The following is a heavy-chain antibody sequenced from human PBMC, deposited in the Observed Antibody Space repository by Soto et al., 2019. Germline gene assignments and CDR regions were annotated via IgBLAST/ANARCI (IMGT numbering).Heavy chain of an antibody. CDR1: GYTFTSYD. D-gene: IGHD3-22*01. CDR3: ARGPYYYDSSGLGAFDI. Sequence: QVQLVQSGAEVKKPGASVKVSCKASGYTFTSYDINWVRQATGHGLEWMGWMNPNSGNTGYAQKFQGRVTMTRNTSISTADMELSSLRSEDTAVYYCARGPYYYDSSGLGAFDIWGQGTMVTVSS. V-gene: IGHV1-8*01. CDR2: MNPNSGNT. J-gene: IGHJ3*02.